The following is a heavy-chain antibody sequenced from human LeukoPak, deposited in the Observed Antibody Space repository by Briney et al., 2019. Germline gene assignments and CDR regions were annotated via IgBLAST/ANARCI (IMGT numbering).Heavy chain of an antibody. J-gene: IGHJ4*02. D-gene: IGHD1-26*01. CDR1: GFAFSTTW. Sequence: GGSLRLSCAASGFAFSTTWMRWVRQAPGKGLVWVARINSDGTGIIYADSVKGRFTISRDNAKNTLFLQMNSLRAEDTAVYYCARDRYYSVDYWGQGTLVTVSS. V-gene: IGHV3-74*01. CDR2: INSDGTGI. CDR3: ARDRYYSVDY.